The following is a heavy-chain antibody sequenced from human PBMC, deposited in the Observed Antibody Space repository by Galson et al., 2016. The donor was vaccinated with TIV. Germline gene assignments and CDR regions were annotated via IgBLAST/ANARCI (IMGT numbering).Heavy chain of an antibody. V-gene: IGHV4-4*07. D-gene: IGHD1-14*01. J-gene: IGHJ4*02. CDR1: GGSVSRYY. CDR2: IFTDGTT. CDR3: ATVNTNSRKYLDY. Sequence: SETLSLTCTVSGGSVSRYYWSWIRQSAGKGLEWIGRIFTDGTTTYNPSLKSRVTMSVDTSKRQFSLRLTSVTAADTAVYYCATVNTNSRKYLDYWGQGIKVTVSS.